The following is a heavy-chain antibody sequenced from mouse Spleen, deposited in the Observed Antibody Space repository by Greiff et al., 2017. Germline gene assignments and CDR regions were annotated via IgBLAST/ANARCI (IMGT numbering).Heavy chain of an antibody. CDR2: IDPETGGT. Sequence: VQVVESGAELVRPGASVTLSCKASGYTFTDYEMHWVKQTPVHGLEWIGAIDPETGGTAYNQKFKGKAILTADKSSSTAYMELRSLTSEDSAVYHCTRHGSRKDYAMDYWGQGTSVTVSS. J-gene: IGHJ4*01. CDR3: TRHGSRKDYAMDY. D-gene: IGHD1-1*01. CDR1: GYTFTDYE. V-gene: IGHV1-15*01.